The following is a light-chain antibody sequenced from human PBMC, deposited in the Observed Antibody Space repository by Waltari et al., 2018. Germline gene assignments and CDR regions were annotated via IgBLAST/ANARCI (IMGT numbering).Light chain of an antibody. J-gene: IGLJ2*01. V-gene: IGLV1-40*01. CDR1: SSNIGAGYD. CDR2: GNS. CDR3: QSYDSSHVV. Sequence: QSVLTQPPSVSGAPGQRVTISCTGSSSNIGAGYDVHWYPQLPGTAPNLLIYGNSNPPSGVPVRFPGSRSGTSTSLAITGLQAEAEADYYCQSYDSSHVVFGGGTKLTV.